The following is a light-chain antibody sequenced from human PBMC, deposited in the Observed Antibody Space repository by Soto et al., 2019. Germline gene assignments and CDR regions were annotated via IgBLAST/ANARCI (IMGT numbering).Light chain of an antibody. Sequence: DIVMTQSPDSLAVSLGERATINCKSSQSVLSSSNNQNHLAWYQQKPGQPPRLLIYWASTRESGVPDRFSCGGSGTEFILSIISRQAGDVAVYYCQQYYTTPLTFGGGTKVEI. CDR3: QQYYTTPLT. CDR1: QSVLSSSNNQNH. CDR2: WAS. J-gene: IGKJ4*01. V-gene: IGKV4-1*01.